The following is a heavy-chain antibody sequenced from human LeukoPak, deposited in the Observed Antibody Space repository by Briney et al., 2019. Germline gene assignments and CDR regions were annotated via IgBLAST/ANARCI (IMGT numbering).Heavy chain of an antibody. J-gene: IGHJ4*02. CDR1: GGTFSSYA. CDR3: ASSSGSYRVPGKFDY. V-gene: IGHV1-69*13. CDR2: IIPIFGTA. Sequence: GASVKVSCKASGGTFSSYAISWVRQAPGQGLEWVGGIIPIFGTANYAHKFQGRVTITADESTSTAYMELNSLRSEDTAVYYCASSSGSYRVPGKFDYWGQGTLVTVSS. D-gene: IGHD1-26*01.